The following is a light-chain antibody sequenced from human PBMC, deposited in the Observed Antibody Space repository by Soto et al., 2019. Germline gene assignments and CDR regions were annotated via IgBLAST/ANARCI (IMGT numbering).Light chain of an antibody. Sequence: DVQVTQSPSFVSASVGDRVTITCRASQGIGTWLAWYQQKPGAAPNLLISGASNLESGVPARFSGSGLGTHFTFTIVSLQPEDSATYYYQQTNSFPITFGQGTRLEIK. CDR2: GAS. J-gene: IGKJ5*01. V-gene: IGKV1D-12*01. CDR1: QGIGTW. CDR3: QQTNSFPIT.